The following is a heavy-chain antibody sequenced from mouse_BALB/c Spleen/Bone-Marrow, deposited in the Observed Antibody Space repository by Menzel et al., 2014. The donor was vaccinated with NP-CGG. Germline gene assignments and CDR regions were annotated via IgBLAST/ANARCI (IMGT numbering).Heavy chain of an antibody. CDR2: IDPANGNT. D-gene: IGHD1-2*01. J-gene: IGHJ2*01. V-gene: IGHV14-3*02. Sequence: VQLQQSGAELVKPGASVKLSCTASGFTIKDTYMHWVKQRPEQGLEWIGRIDPANGNTKYDPKFQGKATITADTSSNTTLLLQSSLTTEETAVYYCGRYRLGTYFDDWGQGTTLTVSS. CDR1: GFTIKDTY. CDR3: GRYRLGTYFDD.